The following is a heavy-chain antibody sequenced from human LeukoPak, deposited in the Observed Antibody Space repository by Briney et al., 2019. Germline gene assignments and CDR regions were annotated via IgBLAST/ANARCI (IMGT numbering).Heavy chain of an antibody. CDR2: IYYSGST. D-gene: IGHD6-13*01. Sequence: EASETLSLTCTVSGGSISSYYWSWIRQPPGKGLEWIGYIYYSGSTNYNPSLKSRVTISIDTSKNQFSLKLSSVTAADTAVYYCARDQERAAAGTWSWFDPWGQGTLVTVSS. CDR1: GGSISSYY. V-gene: IGHV4-59*12. J-gene: IGHJ5*02. CDR3: ARDQERAAAGTWSWFDP.